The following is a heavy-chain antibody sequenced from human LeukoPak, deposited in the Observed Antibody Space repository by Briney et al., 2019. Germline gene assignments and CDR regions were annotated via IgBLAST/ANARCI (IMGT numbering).Heavy chain of an antibody. Sequence: SETLSLTCAVYGGSFSGYYWSWIRQPPGKGLEWIGEINHSGSTNYNPSLKSRVTISVDTSKNQFSLKLSSVTAADTAVYYCARLLRAGASDIWGQGTMVTVSS. CDR3: ARLLRAGASDI. CDR2: INHSGST. D-gene: IGHD2-15*01. V-gene: IGHV4-34*01. J-gene: IGHJ3*02. CDR1: GGSFSGYY.